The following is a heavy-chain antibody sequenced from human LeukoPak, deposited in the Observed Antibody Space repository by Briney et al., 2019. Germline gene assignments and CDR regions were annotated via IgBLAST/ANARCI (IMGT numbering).Heavy chain of an antibody. V-gene: IGHV1-2*02. Sequence: ASVKVSCKASGYTFTGDYMHWVRQAPGQGLECMGCINPNSGGTNYAQKFQGRVTMTRDTSITTAYMEVSRLTFDDTAVYYCARAFYDFWSGYYTPYFDYWGQGNLVTVSS. D-gene: IGHD3-3*01. J-gene: IGHJ4*02. CDR1: GYTFTGDY. CDR2: INPNSGGT. CDR3: ARAFYDFWSGYYTPYFDY.